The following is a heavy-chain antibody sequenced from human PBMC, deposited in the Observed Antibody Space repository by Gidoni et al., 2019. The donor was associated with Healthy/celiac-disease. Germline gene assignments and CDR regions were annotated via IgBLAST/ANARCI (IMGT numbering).Heavy chain of an antibody. CDR2: INHSGST. V-gene: IGHV4-34*01. J-gene: IGHJ4*02. CDR1: AGSFSGYY. Sequence: QVQLQQWGAGPLKPSQPLSLTCAAYAGSFSGYYWSWIRQPPGKGLEWIGEINHSGSTNYNPSLKSRVTISVDTSKNQFSLKLSSVTAADTAVYYCASLYYYDSSGYLYWGQGTLVTVSS. D-gene: IGHD3-22*01. CDR3: ASLYYYDSSGYLY.